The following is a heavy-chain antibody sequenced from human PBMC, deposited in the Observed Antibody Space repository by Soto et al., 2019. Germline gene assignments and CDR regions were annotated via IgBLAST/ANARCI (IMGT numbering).Heavy chain of an antibody. J-gene: IGHJ6*02. V-gene: IGHV5-51*01. CDR1: GYSFTTYW. Sequence: PGESLKISCKGSGYSFTTYWIGWVRQMPGKGLEWMGIIYPDDSDTRYSPSFQGQVTVSADKSISTAYLQWSSLKASDTAMYYRARLPAQISLVRGAQQYYYFYGMDVWGPGTTVTVSS. D-gene: IGHD3-10*01. CDR3: ARLPAQISLVRGAQQYYYFYGMDV. CDR2: IYPDDSDT.